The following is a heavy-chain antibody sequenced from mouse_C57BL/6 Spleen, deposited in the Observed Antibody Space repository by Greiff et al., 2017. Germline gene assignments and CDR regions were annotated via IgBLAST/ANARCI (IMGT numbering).Heavy chain of an antibody. CDR2: IWSGGST. CDR3: AREEGRGYEEAMDY. Sequence: QVQLQQSGPGLVQPSQSLTITCTVSGFSLTSYGVHWVRQSPGKGLEWLGVIWSGGSTVYNAAFISRLSISKDNSKSQVFFKMNSLQADDTAIYYCAREEGRGYEEAMDYWGQGTSVTVSS. CDR1: GFSLTSYG. J-gene: IGHJ4*01. D-gene: IGHD2-3*01. V-gene: IGHV2-2*01.